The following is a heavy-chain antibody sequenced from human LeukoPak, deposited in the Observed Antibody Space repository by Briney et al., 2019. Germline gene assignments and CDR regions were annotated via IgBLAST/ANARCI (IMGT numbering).Heavy chain of an antibody. D-gene: IGHD6-19*01. CDR1: GFTFSSYG. CDR2: ISYDGNNK. CDR3: AKYIEVAAPPFDY. Sequence: PGGSLRLSCAASGFTFSSYGMHWVRQAPGKGLEWVAVISYDGNNKYYADSVKGRFTISRDNSKNTLYIQMNSLRVEDTAIYYCAKYIEVAAPPFDYWGQGTLVTVSS. J-gene: IGHJ4*02. V-gene: IGHV3-30*18.